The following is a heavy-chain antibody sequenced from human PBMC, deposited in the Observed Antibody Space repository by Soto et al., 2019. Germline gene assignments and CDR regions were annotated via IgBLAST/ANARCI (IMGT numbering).Heavy chain of an antibody. J-gene: IGHJ4*02. D-gene: IGHD3-16*01. CDR2: IGSSGRTI. V-gene: IGHV3-11*01. CDR3: ARSLGMGGDGYN. CDR1: GFTSSDYY. Sequence: QVQLVESGGDLVKPGGSLRLSCAASGFTSSDYYMSWIRQAPGKGLEWVSYIGSSGRTIYYADSVKGRFTISRGNAKYSLYLQMNSLRAEDTAVYYCARSLGMGGDGYNWGQGTLVTVSS.